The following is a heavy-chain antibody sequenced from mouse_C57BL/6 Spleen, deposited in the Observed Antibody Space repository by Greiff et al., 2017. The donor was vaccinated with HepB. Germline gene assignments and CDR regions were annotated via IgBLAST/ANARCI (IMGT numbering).Heavy chain of an antibody. Sequence: QSGPGMVKPSQSLSLTCTVTGYSITSGYDWHWIRHFPGNKLEWMGYISYSGSTNYNPSLKSRISITHDTSKNHFFLKLNSVTTEDTATYYCARAAYYSNYGFAYWGQGTLVTVSA. CDR3: ARAAYYSNYGFAY. CDR2: ISYSGST. CDR1: GYSITSGYD. J-gene: IGHJ3*01. D-gene: IGHD2-5*01. V-gene: IGHV3-1*01.